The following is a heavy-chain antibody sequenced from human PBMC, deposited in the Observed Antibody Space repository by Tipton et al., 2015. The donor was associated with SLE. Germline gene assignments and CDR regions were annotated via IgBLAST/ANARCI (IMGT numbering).Heavy chain of an antibody. CDR2: IYYSGST. V-gene: IGHV4-61*05. CDR1: GGSISSSSYY. J-gene: IGHJ3*02. D-gene: IGHD1-1*01. CDR3: ARLQPEVGAFGI. Sequence: TLSLTCTVSGGSISSSSYYWGWIRQPPGKGLEWIGYIYYSGSTNYNPSLKSRVTISVDTSKNQFSLKLSSVTAADTAVYYCARLQPEVGAFGIWGQGTMVTVSS.